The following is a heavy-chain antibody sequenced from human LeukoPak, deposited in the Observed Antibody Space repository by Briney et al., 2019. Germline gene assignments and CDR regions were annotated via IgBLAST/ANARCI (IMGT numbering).Heavy chain of an antibody. CDR2: ISGSGGST. J-gene: IGHJ5*02. D-gene: IGHD7-27*01. Sequence: ETLSLTCTVSGGSISSSSYYWAWIRQPPGKGLEWVSAISGSGGSTYYADSVKGRFTISRDNSKNTLYLQMNSLRAEDTAVYYCARGFLGLDPWGQGTLVTVSS. CDR1: GGSISSSSYY. CDR3: ARGFLGLDP. V-gene: IGHV3-23*01.